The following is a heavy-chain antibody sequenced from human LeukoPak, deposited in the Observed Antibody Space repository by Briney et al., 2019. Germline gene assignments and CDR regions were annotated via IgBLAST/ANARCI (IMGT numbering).Heavy chain of an antibody. Sequence: SETLSLTCTVSDGSISGHYWNWIRHPAGKGLEWIGRIYSSGSTIYNPSLKSRVTISVDTSKNQFSLKLSSVTAADTAVYYCARDRIQLWSYYYYGMDVWGKGTTVTVSS. CDR2: IYSSGST. J-gene: IGHJ6*04. V-gene: IGHV4-4*07. CDR3: ARDRIQLWSYYYYGMDV. CDR1: DGSISGHY. D-gene: IGHD5-18*01.